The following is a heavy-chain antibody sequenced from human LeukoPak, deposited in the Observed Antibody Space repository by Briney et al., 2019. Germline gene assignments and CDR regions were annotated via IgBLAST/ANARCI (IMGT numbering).Heavy chain of an antibody. CDR1: GHTLGQLS. V-gene: IGHV1-24*01. J-gene: IGHJ5*02. Sequence: ASVKVSCKLSGHTLGQLSIHWVRQAPARGLEWMGSFDPEDGKRIYAREFQGRLSMTEDTSTDTAYMELSSLRSEDTAVYYCATNSMFYYDSSGYWFDPWGQGTLVTVSS. CDR3: ATNSMFYYDSSGYWFDP. D-gene: IGHD3-22*01. CDR2: FDPEDGKR.